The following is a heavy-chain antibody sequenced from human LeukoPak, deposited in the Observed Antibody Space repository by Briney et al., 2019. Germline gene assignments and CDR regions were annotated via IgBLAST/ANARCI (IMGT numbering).Heavy chain of an antibody. CDR1: GFTFSSYA. CDR2: ISGSGGNT. V-gene: IGHV3-23*01. CDR3: ARGLDY. J-gene: IGHJ4*02. Sequence: GGSLSLSCAASGFTFSSYAMSWVRQAPGKGLEWVSTISGSGGNTYYADSVKGRFTISRDNAKNSLYLQMNSLRAEDTAVYYCARGLDYWGQGTPVTVSS.